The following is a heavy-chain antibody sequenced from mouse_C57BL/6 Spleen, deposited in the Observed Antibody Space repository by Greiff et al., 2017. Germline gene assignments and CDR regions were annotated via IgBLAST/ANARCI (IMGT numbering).Heavy chain of an antibody. Sequence: EVQLVESGGGLVQPKGSLKLSCAASGFSFNTYAMNWVRQAPGKGLEWVARIRSKSNNYATYYADSVKDRFTISRDDSESMLYLQMNNLKTEDTAMYYCVRHPYYYGSSWYFDVWGTGTTVTVSS. D-gene: IGHD1-1*01. J-gene: IGHJ1*03. V-gene: IGHV10-1*01. CDR1: GFSFNTYA. CDR2: IRSKSNNYAT. CDR3: VRHPYYYGSSWYFDV.